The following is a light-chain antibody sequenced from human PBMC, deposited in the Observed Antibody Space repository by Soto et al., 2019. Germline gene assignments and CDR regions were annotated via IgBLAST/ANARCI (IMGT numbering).Light chain of an antibody. CDR3: QQYGNSPPLT. CDR1: QSVSRH. V-gene: IGKV3-20*01. J-gene: IGKJ4*01. CDR2: GAS. Sequence: EIVMSQSPATLSVSPGERATLSCSANQSVSRHLAWYQQRPGQAPGLLIYGASSRATGIPDRFSGSGSGTDFTLTISRLEHEDFALHYCQQYGNSPPLTFGGGTKVDNK.